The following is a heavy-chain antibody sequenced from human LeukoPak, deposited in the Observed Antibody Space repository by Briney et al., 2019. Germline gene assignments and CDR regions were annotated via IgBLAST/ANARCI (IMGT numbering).Heavy chain of an antibody. Sequence: GGSLRLSCAASGFTFSSYSMNWVRQAPGKGLEWVSYISSTSRTIYSADSVKGRFTISRDNAKNSLYLQMSSLRAEDTAVYYCARDLYGDYVFDYWGQGTLVTVSS. CDR3: ARDLYGDYVFDY. V-gene: IGHV3-48*01. CDR1: GFTFSSYS. D-gene: IGHD4-17*01. CDR2: ISSTSRTI. J-gene: IGHJ4*02.